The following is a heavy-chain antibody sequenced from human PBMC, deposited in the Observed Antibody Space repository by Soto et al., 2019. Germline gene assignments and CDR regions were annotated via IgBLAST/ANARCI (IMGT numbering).Heavy chain of an antibody. V-gene: IGHV3-30*18. CDR1: GFRFSSYG. CDR3: AKDPRGNGDVTHYYNGIDV. Sequence: QAQLVESGGGVVQPGRSLRLSCEVSGFRFSSYGVHWVRQAPGKGLEWVALISDDGRNTFYPDSVKGRFSISRDNSKNTVYLQMNSLRAEDTAVYYCAKDPRGNGDVTHYYNGIDVWGQGTTVTVSS. D-gene: IGHD4-17*01. CDR2: ISDDGRNT. J-gene: IGHJ6*02.